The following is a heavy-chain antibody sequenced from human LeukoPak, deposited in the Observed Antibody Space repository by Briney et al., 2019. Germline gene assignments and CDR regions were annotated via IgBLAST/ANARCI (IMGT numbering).Heavy chain of an antibody. J-gene: IGHJ4*02. CDR3: ARDPGDYFDY. CDR1: GGSISSSSYY. Sequence: SKTLSLTCTVSGGSISSSSYYWGWIRQPPGKGLEWIGSIYYSGSTYYNPSLKSRVTISVDTSKNQFSLKLSSVTAADTAVYYCARDPGDYFDYWGQGTLVTVSS. V-gene: IGHV4-39*07. CDR2: IYYSGST. D-gene: IGHD3-10*01.